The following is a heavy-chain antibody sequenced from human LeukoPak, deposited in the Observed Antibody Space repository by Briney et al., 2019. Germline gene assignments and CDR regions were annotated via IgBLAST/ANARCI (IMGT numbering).Heavy chain of an antibody. CDR3: AREGYYDFWSGYYFAGDY. CDR2: IKQDGSEK. CDR1: GGSISSYY. Sequence: ETLSLTCTVSGGSISSYYWSWIRQPPGKGLEWVANIKQDGSEKYYVDSVKGRFTISRDNAKNSLYLQMNSLRAEDTAVYYCAREGYYDFWSGYYFAGDYWGQGTLVTVSS. D-gene: IGHD3-3*01. V-gene: IGHV3-7*01. J-gene: IGHJ4*02.